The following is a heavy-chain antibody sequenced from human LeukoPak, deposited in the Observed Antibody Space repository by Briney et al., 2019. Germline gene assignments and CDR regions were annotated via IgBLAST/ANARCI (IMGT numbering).Heavy chain of an antibody. D-gene: IGHD4-17*01. CDR1: GFTFSSYA. J-gene: IGHJ6*03. CDR3: ATGENYYYYYMDV. CDR2: ISGSGGST. Sequence: GGSLRLSCAASGFTFSSYAMSWVRQAPGKGLEWVSAISGSGGSTYYADSVKGRFTISRGNSKNTLYLQMNSLRAEDTAVYYCATGENYYYYYMDVWGKGTTVTVSS. V-gene: IGHV3-23*01.